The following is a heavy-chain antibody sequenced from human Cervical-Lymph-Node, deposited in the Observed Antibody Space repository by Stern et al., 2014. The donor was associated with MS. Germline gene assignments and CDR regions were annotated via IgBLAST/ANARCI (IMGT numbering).Heavy chain of an antibody. Sequence: QITLKESGPTLVKPTQTLTLKCIFSGFSLTTSGVGVGWIRQPPGKALEWLGFIYWDGDKRYSPSLKRRITITKDTSKNQVVLTMTNMDHVDTATYYCIHTSPRVPGIDYWGQGTLVTVSS. J-gene: IGHJ4*02. CDR3: IHTSPRVPGIDY. CDR2: IYWDGDK. D-gene: IGHD6-13*01. V-gene: IGHV2-5*02. CDR1: GFSLTTSGVG.